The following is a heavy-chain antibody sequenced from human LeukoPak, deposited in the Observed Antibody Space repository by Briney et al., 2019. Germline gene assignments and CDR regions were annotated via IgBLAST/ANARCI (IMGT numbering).Heavy chain of an antibody. CDR1: GDIVSRNSAA. Sequence: SQTLSLTCAISGDIVSRNSAAGNWIRQSPSRGLEWLGRTYYRSKRYNDYAVTVKSRITINPDTSKNQFCLQLNSVTPEDTAVYYCAREDITAAGKAFDYWGQGTLVTVSS. J-gene: IGHJ4*02. D-gene: IGHD6-13*01. V-gene: IGHV6-1*01. CDR3: AREDITAAGKAFDY. CDR2: TYYRSKRYN.